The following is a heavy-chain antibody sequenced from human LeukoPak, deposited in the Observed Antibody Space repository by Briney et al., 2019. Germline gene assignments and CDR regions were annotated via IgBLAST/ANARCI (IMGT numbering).Heavy chain of an antibody. J-gene: IGHJ4*02. V-gene: IGHV5-51*01. CDR2: IYPGDSDI. Sequence: KLGESLKISCKGSGYRFTNYWIGWVRHMPGKGLEWMGIIYPGDSDIRYSPSFQGQVTISADKSISTAYLQWSSLKASDTAMYYCARQNSGWEKGAIDYWGQGTLVTVSS. CDR3: ARQNSGWEKGAIDY. D-gene: IGHD6-19*01. CDR1: GYRFTNYW.